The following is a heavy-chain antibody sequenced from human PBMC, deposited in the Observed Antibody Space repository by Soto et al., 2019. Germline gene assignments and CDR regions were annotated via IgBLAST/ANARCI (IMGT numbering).Heavy chain of an antibody. CDR3: ARGRHYDILTGYTFYGMDV. CDR1: GFTFSSYD. V-gene: IGHV3-13*05. D-gene: IGHD3-9*01. J-gene: IGHJ6*02. CDR2: IGTAGDP. Sequence: GGSLRLSCAASGFTFSSYDMHWVRQATGKGLEWVSAIGTAGDPYYPGSVKGRFTISRENAKNSLYLQMNSLRAGDTAVYYCARGRHYDILTGYTFYGMDVWGQGTTVTVSS.